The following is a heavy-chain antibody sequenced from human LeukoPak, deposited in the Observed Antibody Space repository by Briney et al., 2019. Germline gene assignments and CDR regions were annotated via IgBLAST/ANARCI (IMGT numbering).Heavy chain of an antibody. CDR2: IDYSGST. Sequence: SQTLSLTCTVSGGSISSGGYYWSWIRQHPGKDVEWIGYIDYSGSTYYNPSLKSRVAISVDTSKNQFSLKLSSVTAADTAVYYCARDQAVTNYYYYYGMDVWGQGTTVTVSS. D-gene: IGHD4-17*01. J-gene: IGHJ6*02. CDR3: ARDQAVTNYYYYYGMDV. CDR1: GGSISSGGYY. V-gene: IGHV4-31*03.